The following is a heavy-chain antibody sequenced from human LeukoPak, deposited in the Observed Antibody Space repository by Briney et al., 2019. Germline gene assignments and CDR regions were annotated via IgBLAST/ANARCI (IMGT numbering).Heavy chain of an antibody. CDR3: AKDSSGTTRKAIDY. CDR2: ISGSGGST. Sequence: PGGSLRLSCAASGFTFSSYGMSWVRQAPGKGLEWVSAISGSGGSTYYADSVKGRFTISRDNSKNTLYLQMNSLRAEDTALYYCAKDSSGTTRKAIDYWGQGTLVTVSS. J-gene: IGHJ4*02. CDR1: GFTFSSYG. V-gene: IGHV3-23*01. D-gene: IGHD1-1*01.